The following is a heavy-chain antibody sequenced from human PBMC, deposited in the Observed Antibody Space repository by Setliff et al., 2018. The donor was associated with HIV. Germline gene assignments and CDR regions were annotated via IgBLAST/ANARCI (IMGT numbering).Heavy chain of an antibody. CDR3: ARGPPIVVVPAALLTFDY. CDR1: GYTFSDYF. D-gene: IGHD2-2*01. V-gene: IGHV1-2*02. Sequence: ASVKVSCKASGYTFSDYFFHWVRQAPGQGLEWMGWIHPNRGGTNYAQKFQGRVTMTRDTSITTAYMELSRLSSDDTAVYYCARGPPIVVVPAALLTFDYWGQGTLVTVSS. CDR2: IHPNRGGT. J-gene: IGHJ4*02.